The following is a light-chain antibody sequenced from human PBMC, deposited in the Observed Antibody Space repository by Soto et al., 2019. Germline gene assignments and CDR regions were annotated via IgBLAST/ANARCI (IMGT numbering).Light chain of an antibody. V-gene: IGKV1-39*01. J-gene: IGKJ1*01. CDR1: QSISTY. CDR3: QQSHSTPRT. Sequence: DIQITQSPSSLSSYVGDRVTITCRAIQSISTYLNWYLQKPGKAPNLLIYTTSILESGVPSRFSGSGSGTDFTLTISSLQPEDFATYSCQQSHSTPRTFGQGTKVDIK. CDR2: TTS.